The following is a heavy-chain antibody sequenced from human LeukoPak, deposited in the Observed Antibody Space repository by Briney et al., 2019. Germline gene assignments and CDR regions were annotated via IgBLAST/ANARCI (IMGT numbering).Heavy chain of an antibody. J-gene: IGHJ4*02. CDR1: GFTFSSYG. D-gene: IGHD5-18*01. CDR3: ARDDRYSYGYSQSGHFDY. Sequence: GSLRLSCAASGFTFSSYGMHWVRQAPGKGLEWVAVISYDGSNKYYADSVKGRFTISRDNSKNTLYLQMNSLRAEDTAVYYCARDDRYSYGYSQSGHFDYWGQGILVTVSS. V-gene: IGHV3-30*03. CDR2: ISYDGSNK.